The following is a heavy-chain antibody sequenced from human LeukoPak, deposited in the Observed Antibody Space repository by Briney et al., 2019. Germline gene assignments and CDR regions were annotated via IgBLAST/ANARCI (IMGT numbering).Heavy chain of an antibody. D-gene: IGHD6-19*01. CDR2: FDPEDGET. CDR1: GYTLTELS. CDR3: ATNPRYSSGWYYFDY. V-gene: IGHV1-24*01. Sequence: ASVKVSCKVSGYTLTELSMHWVRQAPRKGLEWMGGFDPEDGETIYAQKFQGRVTMTEDTSTDTAYMELSSLRSEDTAVYYCATNPRYSSGWYYFDYWGQGTLVTVSS. J-gene: IGHJ4*02.